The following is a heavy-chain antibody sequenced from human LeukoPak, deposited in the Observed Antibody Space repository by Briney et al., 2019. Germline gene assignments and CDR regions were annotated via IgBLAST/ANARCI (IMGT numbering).Heavy chain of an antibody. CDR2: ISSSSSYI. CDR3: ARYSYDILTGYTKYYFDY. V-gene: IGHV3-21*01. Sequence: GGSLGLSCAASGFTFSSYSMTWVRQAPGKGLEWVSSISSSSSYIYYADSVKGRFTISRDNAKNSLYLQMNSLRAEDTAVYYCARYSYDILTGYTKYYFDYWGQGTLVTVSS. CDR1: GFTFSSYS. D-gene: IGHD3-9*01. J-gene: IGHJ4*02.